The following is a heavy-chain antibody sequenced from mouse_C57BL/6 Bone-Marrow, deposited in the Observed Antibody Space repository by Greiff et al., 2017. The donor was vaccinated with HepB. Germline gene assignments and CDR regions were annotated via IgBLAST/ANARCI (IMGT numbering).Heavy chain of an antibody. J-gene: IGHJ1*03. D-gene: IGHD1-1*01. CDR3: ASYYGSSYVEWYFDV. V-gene: IGHV1-26*01. CDR1: GYTFTDYY. CDR2: INPNNGGT. Sequence: VQLQQSGPELVKPGASVKISCKASGYTFTDYYMNWVKQSHGKSLEWIGDINPNNGGTSYNQKFKGKATLTVDKSSSTAYMELRSLTSEDSAVYYGASYYGSSYVEWYFDVWGTGTTVTVSS.